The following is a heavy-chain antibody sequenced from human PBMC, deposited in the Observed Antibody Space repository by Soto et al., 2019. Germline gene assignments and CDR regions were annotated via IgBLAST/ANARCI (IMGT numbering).Heavy chain of an antibody. Sequence: PGGSLRLSCAVSGVTLSNVWMNWVRQAPGKGPEWVGRIKSKTDGGTADYAAPVKGRFTISRDDSENTLYLQMNSLKTEDTAVYYCSHGYYQYFDSWGQGTLVTVS. V-gene: IGHV3-15*07. CDR1: GVTLSNVW. CDR2: IKSKTDGGTA. D-gene: IGHD5-18*01. CDR3: SHGYYQYFDS. J-gene: IGHJ4*02.